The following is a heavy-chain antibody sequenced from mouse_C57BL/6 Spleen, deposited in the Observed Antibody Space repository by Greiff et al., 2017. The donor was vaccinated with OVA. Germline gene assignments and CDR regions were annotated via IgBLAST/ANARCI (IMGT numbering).Heavy chain of an antibody. D-gene: IGHD2-2*01. CDR3: AREGYYGNDLGYFDY. CDR1: GFTFSSYT. CDR2: ISGGGGNT. J-gene: IGHJ2*01. V-gene: IGHV5-9*01. Sequence: EVQLLESGGGLVKPGGSLKLSCAASGFTFSSYTMSWVRQTPEKRLEWVATISGGGGNTYYPDSVKGRFTITRDNTKNTLYLQMSSLRSEDTALYYCAREGYYGNDLGYFDYWGQGTTLTVSS.